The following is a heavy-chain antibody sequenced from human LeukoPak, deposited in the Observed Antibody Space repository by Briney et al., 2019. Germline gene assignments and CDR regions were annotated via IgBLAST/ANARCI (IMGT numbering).Heavy chain of an antibody. CDR2: IYYSGST. D-gene: IGHD3-22*01. V-gene: IGHV4-59*01. CDR1: GGPISSCY. Sequence: SETLSLTCTVSGGPISSCYWSWIRQPPGKGLGWIGNIYYSGSTNYNPSLKSRVTISGDTSKNQFSLKLSSVTAADTAVYYCARGAYYESSGFFDYWGQGTLVTVSS. J-gene: IGHJ4*02. CDR3: ARGAYYESSGFFDY.